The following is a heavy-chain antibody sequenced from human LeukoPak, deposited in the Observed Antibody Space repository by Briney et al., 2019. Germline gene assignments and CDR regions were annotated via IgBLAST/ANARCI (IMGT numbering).Heavy chain of an antibody. CDR2: IIPIFGTA. V-gene: IGHV1-69*05. CDR3: ARTYSSGNYFDY. J-gene: IGHJ4*02. CDR1: GGTFSSYA. D-gene: IGHD6-19*01. Sequence: VASVKISCMASGGTFSSYAISWVRQAPGQGLEWMGGIIPIFGTANYAQKFQGRVTITTDESTSTAYMELSSLRSEDTAVYYCARTYSSGNYFDYWGQGTLVTVSS.